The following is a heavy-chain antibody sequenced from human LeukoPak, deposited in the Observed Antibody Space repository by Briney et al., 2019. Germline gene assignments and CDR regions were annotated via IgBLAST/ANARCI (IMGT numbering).Heavy chain of an antibody. J-gene: IGHJ4*02. CDR2: ISGTGDNT. V-gene: IGHV3-23*01. CDR3: AKGSYYDSSGSFYFDY. CDR1: GFTFSSYA. Sequence: GGSLRLSCAASGFTFSSYAMSWVRQAPGKGLEWVSGISGTGDNTYYADSVKGRFTISRDNSKNTLYVQVNSLGTEDTAAYYCAKGSYYDSSGSFYFDYWGQGTLVTVSS. D-gene: IGHD3-22*01.